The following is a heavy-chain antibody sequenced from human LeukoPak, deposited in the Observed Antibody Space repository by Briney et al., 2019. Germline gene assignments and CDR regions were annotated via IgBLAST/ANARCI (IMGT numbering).Heavy chain of an antibody. D-gene: IGHD3-22*01. CDR3: ARGVDYYDGKDAFDI. J-gene: IGHJ3*02. Sequence: SETLSLTCTVSGYSISSGYYWGWIRQPPGKGLEWIGRIYTSGSTNYNPSLKSRVTISVDTSKNQFSLKLSSVTAADTAVYYCARGVDYYDGKDAFDIWGQGTMVTVSS. CDR1: GYSISSGYY. CDR2: IYTSGST. V-gene: IGHV4-38-2*02.